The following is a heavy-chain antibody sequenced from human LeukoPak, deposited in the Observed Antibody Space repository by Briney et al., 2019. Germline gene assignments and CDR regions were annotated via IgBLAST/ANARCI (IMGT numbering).Heavy chain of an antibody. V-gene: IGHV3-53*01. Sequence: GGSLRLSCTVSGFTVSSNSMSWVRQAPGKGLEWVSFIYSDNTHYSDSVKGRFTISRDNAKNSLYLQMNSLRAEDTAVYYCVAGYSYGLSFDYWGQGTLVTVSS. D-gene: IGHD5-18*01. CDR2: IYSDNT. CDR1: GFTVSSNS. CDR3: VAGYSYGLSFDY. J-gene: IGHJ4*02.